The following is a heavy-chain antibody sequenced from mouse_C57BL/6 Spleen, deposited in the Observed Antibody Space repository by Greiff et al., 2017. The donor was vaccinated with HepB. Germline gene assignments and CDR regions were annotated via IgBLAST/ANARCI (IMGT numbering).Heavy chain of an antibody. J-gene: IGHJ2*01. CDR1: GFTFTTYA. V-gene: IGHV10-3*01. D-gene: IGHD2-4*01. Sequence: EVQLVESGGGLVQPTGSLKLSCAASGFTFTTYAMHWVRQAPGKGLEWVARIRSKSSNSATYYADSVNDRFTISRDDSQSMLYRQMNNLNAEDTAMYYCVRDDYDVIDYWGQGTTLTVSS. CDR3: VRDDYDVIDY. CDR2: IRSKSSNSAT.